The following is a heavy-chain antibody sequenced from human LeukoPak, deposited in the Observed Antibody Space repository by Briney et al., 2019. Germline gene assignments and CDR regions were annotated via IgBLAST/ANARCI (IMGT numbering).Heavy chain of an antibody. V-gene: IGHV3-30-3*01. CDR3: AKEVGYDSSGYDDF. D-gene: IGHD3-22*01. CDR2: ISYDGSNK. CDR1: GFTFSSYA. Sequence: SGGSLRLSCAASGFTFSSYALHWVRQAPGKGLEWVAVISYDGSNKYYADSVKGRFTISRENSKNTLYLQMNSLRAEATAVYYCAKEVGYDSSGYDDFWGQGTLVTVSS. J-gene: IGHJ4*02.